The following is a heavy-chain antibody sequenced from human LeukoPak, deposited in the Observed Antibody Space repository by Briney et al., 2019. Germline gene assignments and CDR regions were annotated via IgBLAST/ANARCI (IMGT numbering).Heavy chain of an antibody. CDR1: GFTFSSYS. CDR2: ISSSSSYI. J-gene: IGHJ3*02. D-gene: IGHD5-18*01. V-gene: IGHV3-21*01. CDR3: AREGGIQLWSFDI. Sequence: GGSLRLSCAASGFTFSSYSMNWVRQAPGKGLEWASSISSSSSYIYYADSVKGRFTISRDNAKNSLYLQMNSLRAEDTAVYYCAREGGIQLWSFDIWGQGTMVTVSS.